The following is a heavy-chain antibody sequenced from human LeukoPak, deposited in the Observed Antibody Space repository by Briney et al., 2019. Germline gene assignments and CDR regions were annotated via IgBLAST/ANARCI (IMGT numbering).Heavy chain of an antibody. J-gene: IGHJ4*02. V-gene: IGHV3-11*04. CDR2: IRSSGTTI. D-gene: IGHD6-19*01. CDR1: GFTFSDYY. CDR3: ARDRRAVNDVFDY. Sequence: PGGSLRLSCVASGFTFSDYYMSWIRQAPGKGLEWVSHIRSSGTTIHYADSVKDRFTISRDNAKNSLYLQMNSLRAEDTAVYYCARDRRAVNDVFDYWGQGTLVTVSS.